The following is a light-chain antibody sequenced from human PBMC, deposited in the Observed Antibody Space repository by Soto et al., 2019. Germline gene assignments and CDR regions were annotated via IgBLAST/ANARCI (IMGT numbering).Light chain of an antibody. J-gene: IGLJ1*01. CDR1: SSNIGSGRN. CDR2: NYN. CDR3: SSWDDSLNGYV. Sequence: QSALTQPPSASGTPGQRVTISCSGGSSNIGSGRNVNWYQQLPGTAPKLLIYNYNQRPSGVPDRFSGSKSGTSASLAIIGLQSEDEADYYCSSWDDSLNGYVFGTGTKVTVL. V-gene: IGLV1-44*01.